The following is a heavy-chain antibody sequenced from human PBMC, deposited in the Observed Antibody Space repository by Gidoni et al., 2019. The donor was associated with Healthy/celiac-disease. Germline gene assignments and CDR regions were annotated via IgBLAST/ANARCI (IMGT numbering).Heavy chain of an antibody. CDR2: IIPILGIA. Sequence: QVQLVQSGAEVKKPGSSVKVSCKASGGTFSSYAISWVRQAPGQGLEWMGRIIPILGIANYAQKFQGRVTITADKSTSTAYTELSSLRSEDTAVYYCARDKWDSSSSGAYFDYWGQGTLVTVSS. V-gene: IGHV1-69*04. D-gene: IGHD6-6*01. CDR1: GGTFSSYA. CDR3: ARDKWDSSSSGAYFDY. J-gene: IGHJ4*02.